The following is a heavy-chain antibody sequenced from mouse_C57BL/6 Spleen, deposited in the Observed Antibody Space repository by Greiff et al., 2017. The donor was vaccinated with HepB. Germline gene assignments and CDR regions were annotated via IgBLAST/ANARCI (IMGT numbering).Heavy chain of an antibody. CDR2: ISDGGSYT. J-gene: IGHJ2*01. Sequence: EVKVVESGGGLVKPGGSLKLSCAASGFTFSSYAMSWVRQTPEKRLEWVATISDGGSYTYYPDNVKGRFTISRDNAKNNLYLQMSHLKSEDTAMYYCARDGSNSLGYWGQGTTLTVSS. CDR3: ARDGSNSLGY. CDR1: GFTFSSYA. V-gene: IGHV5-4*01. D-gene: IGHD6-1*01.